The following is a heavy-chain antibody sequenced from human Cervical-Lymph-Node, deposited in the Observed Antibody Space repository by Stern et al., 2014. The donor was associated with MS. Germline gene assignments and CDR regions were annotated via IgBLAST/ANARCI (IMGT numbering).Heavy chain of an antibody. CDR2: ISYDGNDK. J-gene: IGHJ6*02. CDR3: AKDSQSRTTYHYHAMGV. D-gene: IGHD1-1*01. CDR1: GFIFRTYG. V-gene: IGHV3-30*18. Sequence: VQLVESGGGVVQPGRSLRLSCAASGFIFRTYGMHWVRQAPGKGLEWVAVISYDGNDKYSADSVRGRFTISRDNSTHTLYLQMNNLKTEDTAVYYCAKDSQSRTTYHYHAMGVWGQGTTVAVSS.